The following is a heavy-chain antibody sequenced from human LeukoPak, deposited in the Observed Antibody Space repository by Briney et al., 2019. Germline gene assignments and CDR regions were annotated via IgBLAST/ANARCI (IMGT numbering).Heavy chain of an antibody. V-gene: IGHV4-31*03. J-gene: IGHJ5*02. Sequence: PSETLSLTCTVSGGSISSGGYYWRWIRQHPGTGLEWIGYIYYSGSTYYNPSLKSRVTISVDTSKNQFSLKLSSVTAADTAVYYCAREGYCSSTSCYGFDHWGQGTLVTVSS. CDR1: GGSISSGGYY. CDR2: IYYSGST. D-gene: IGHD2-2*01. CDR3: AREGYCSSTSCYGFDH.